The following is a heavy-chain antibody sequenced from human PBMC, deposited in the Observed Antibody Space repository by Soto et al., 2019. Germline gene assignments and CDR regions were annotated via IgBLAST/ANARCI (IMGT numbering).Heavy chain of an antibody. CDR1: GGTLSNYA. CDR2: IIPFFGTT. CDR3: ARAREDLAYYYYYGTDV. V-gene: IGHV1-69*01. J-gene: IGHJ6*02. Sequence: QVQLVQSGAEVKKPGSSVKVSCKASGGTLSNYAISWVRQAPGQGLEWMGGIIPFFGTTNYAQKFQVRVTITADETTSTAYMELSSLRSDDTAIYFCARAREDLAYYYYYGTDVWGQGTTVTVSS.